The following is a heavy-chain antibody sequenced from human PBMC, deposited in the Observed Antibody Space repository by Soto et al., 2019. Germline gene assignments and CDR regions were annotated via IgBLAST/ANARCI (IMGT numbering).Heavy chain of an antibody. Sequence: PGGSLRLSCAASGFTFSGYSMNWVRQAPGKGLEWVSSISSSSSYIYYADSVKGRFTISRDNAKNSLYLQMNGLRAEDTALYYCAKGRRDYSNYNPHYYYMDVWGKGTTVTVSS. CDR1: GFTFSGYS. CDR2: ISSSSSYI. D-gene: IGHD4-4*01. V-gene: IGHV3-21*04. J-gene: IGHJ6*03. CDR3: AKGRRDYSNYNPHYYYMDV.